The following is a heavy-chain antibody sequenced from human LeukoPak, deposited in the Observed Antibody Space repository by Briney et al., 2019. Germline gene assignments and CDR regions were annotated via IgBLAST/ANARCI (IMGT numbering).Heavy chain of an antibody. Sequence: GESLKFSCKVSGYRFTNYWIGWVRQMPGKGLEWMGIMYPGDSDTRYSPSFQGQVTISADKSISTAYLQWSSLKASDTAMYYCARLFSHGCGDYWGQGTLVTVSS. CDR2: MYPGDSDT. CDR3: ARLFSHGCGDY. V-gene: IGHV5-51*01. J-gene: IGHJ4*02. CDR1: GYRFTNYW. D-gene: IGHD1-26*01.